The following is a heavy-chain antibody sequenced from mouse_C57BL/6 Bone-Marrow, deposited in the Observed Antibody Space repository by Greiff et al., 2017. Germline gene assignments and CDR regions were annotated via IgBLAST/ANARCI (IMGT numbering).Heavy chain of an antibody. CDR1: GYTFTSYG. V-gene: IGHV1-81*01. J-gene: IGHJ3*01. Sequence: QVQLQQSGAELARPGASVKLSCKASGYTFTSYGISWVKQRTGQGLEWIGEIYPRSGNTYYNEKFKGKDTLTADKSSSTAYMELRSLTSEDSAVYFCARPDLLWSSWFAYWGQGTLVTVSA. CDR2: IYPRSGNT. CDR3: ARPDLLWSSWFAY. D-gene: IGHD2-1*01.